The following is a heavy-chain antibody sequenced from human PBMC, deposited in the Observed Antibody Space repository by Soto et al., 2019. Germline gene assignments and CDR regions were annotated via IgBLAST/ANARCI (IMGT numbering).Heavy chain of an antibody. CDR3: ARVSDEMNRGRGYYYYYYGMDV. CDR2: IKQDGSEK. J-gene: IGHJ6*02. CDR1: GFTFSSYW. V-gene: IGHV3-7*01. D-gene: IGHD3-10*01. Sequence: EVQLVESGGGLVQPGGSLRLSCAASGFTFSSYWMSWVRQAPGKGLEWVANIKQDGSEKYYVDSVKGRFTISRDNAKNSLYLQMNGRRAEDTAVYYCARVSDEMNRGRGYYYYYYGMDVWGQGTTVTVSS.